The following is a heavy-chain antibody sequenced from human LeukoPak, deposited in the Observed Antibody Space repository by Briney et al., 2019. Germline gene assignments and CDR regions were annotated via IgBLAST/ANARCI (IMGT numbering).Heavy chain of an antibody. D-gene: IGHD2-15*01. CDR3: ARVTTGYCSGGSCYPIDAFDI. Sequence: GESLRISCKGSGYSFTSYWISWVRQMPGKGLEWMGRIDPSDSYTNYSPSFQGHVTISADKSISTAYLQWSSLKASDTAMHYCARVTTGYCSGGSCYPIDAFDIWGQGTMVTVSS. J-gene: IGHJ3*02. CDR1: GYSFTSYW. V-gene: IGHV5-10-1*01. CDR2: IDPSDSYT.